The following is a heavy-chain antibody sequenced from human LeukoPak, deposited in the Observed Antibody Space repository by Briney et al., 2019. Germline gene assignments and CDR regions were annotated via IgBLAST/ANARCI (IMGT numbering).Heavy chain of an antibody. Sequence: PSETLSLTCAVYGGSFSGYYWSWIRQPPGKGLEWIGEINHSGSTNYNPSLKSRVTISVDTSKNQFSLKLSSVTAADTAVYYCAREVRRDGYKNKGFDPWGQGTLVTVSS. J-gene: IGHJ5*02. D-gene: IGHD5-24*01. V-gene: IGHV4-34*01. CDR1: GGSFSGYY. CDR2: INHSGST. CDR3: AREVRRDGYKNKGFDP.